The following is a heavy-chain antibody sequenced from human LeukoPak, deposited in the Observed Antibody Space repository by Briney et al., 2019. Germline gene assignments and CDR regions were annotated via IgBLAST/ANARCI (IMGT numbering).Heavy chain of an antibody. D-gene: IGHD3-3*01. V-gene: IGHV3-73*01. CDR2: IGNKASNYAT. J-gene: IGHJ4*02. CDR3: AGNYDSWTGLNY. Sequence: GGSLKLSCAASGFTFSGSAMHWVRQASGKGLEWVGHIGNKASNYATEYAASLKGRFTISRDDSKDTAYLQVNSLKTEHTAVYYCAGNYDSWTGLNYWGQGTLVTVSS. CDR1: GFTFSGSA.